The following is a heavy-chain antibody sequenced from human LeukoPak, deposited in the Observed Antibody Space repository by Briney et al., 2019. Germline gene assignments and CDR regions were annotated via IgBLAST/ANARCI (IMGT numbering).Heavy chain of an antibody. Sequence: PGGSLRLSCAASGFTVSSNYMSWVRQAPGKGLEWVSVIYSGGSTYYADSVKGRFTISRDNSKNTLYLQMNSLRAEDTAVYYCAKIPISMIVVVITPRDDAFDIWGQGTMVTVSS. CDR1: GFTVSSNY. CDR2: IYSGGST. D-gene: IGHD3-22*01. V-gene: IGHV3-53*01. CDR3: AKIPISMIVVVITPRDDAFDI. J-gene: IGHJ3*02.